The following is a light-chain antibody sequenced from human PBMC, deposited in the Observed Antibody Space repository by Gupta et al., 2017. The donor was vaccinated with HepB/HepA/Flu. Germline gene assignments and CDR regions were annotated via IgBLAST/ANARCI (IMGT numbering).Light chain of an antibody. CDR2: RDN. V-gene: IGLV1-47*01. Sequence: SVLTQPPSASGPPGQWVTISCSGGSSNIGSNFVYWYQQLPGTAPKLLIYRDNRRPSGVPDRFSASKSGTSASLAISGLRAEDESDYYCEAGDDSRSGVVFGGGTKMTVL. CDR1: SSNIGSNF. CDR3: EAGDDSRSGVV. J-gene: IGLJ3*02.